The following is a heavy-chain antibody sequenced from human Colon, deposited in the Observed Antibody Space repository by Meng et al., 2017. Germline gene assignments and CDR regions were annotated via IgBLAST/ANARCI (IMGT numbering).Heavy chain of an antibody. CDR3: GTTDINYCPIHY. Sequence: QMLLRESGPGRGKPSGTLSLTGAVSGVSISTTNWRTWFRQSPGKGLEWIGEIAHTGRTNYNRSLKSRVTVTMDTSKNHFSLNVTSVTAADTAVYYCGTTDINYCPIHYWGQGTLVTVSS. CDR2: IAHTGRT. V-gene: IGHV4-4*02. J-gene: IGHJ4*02. D-gene: IGHD1/OR15-1a*01. CDR1: GVSISTTNW.